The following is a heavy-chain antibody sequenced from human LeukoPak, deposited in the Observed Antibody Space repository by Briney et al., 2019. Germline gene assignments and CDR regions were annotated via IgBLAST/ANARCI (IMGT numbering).Heavy chain of an antibody. CDR2: ISAYNGNT. CDR3: GRGDSSSSNDAFDI. CDR1: GYTFTSYG. Sequence: ASVKVSCKASGYTFTSYGISWVRQAPGQGLEWMGWISAYNGNTNYAQKLQGRVTMTTDTSTSTAYMELRSLRSDDTAVYYCGRGDSSSSNDAFDIWGQGTMVTVSS. J-gene: IGHJ3*02. V-gene: IGHV1-18*01. D-gene: IGHD6-13*01.